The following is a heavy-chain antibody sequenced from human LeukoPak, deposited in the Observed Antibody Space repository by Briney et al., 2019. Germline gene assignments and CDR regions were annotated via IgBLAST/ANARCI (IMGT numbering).Heavy chain of an antibody. J-gene: IGHJ4*02. Sequence: PGGSLRLSCVASGFAFSRHSMGWVRQAPGTGLERVSTVTGSGGTTYYADFVEGRSSISRDNSKNILYLQLNSLRAEDTAVYYCAKYQSYHFDYWGPGTLVTVSS. V-gene: IGHV3-23*01. CDR3: AKYQSYHFDY. D-gene: IGHD2-2*01. CDR1: GFAFSRHS. CDR2: VTGSGGTT.